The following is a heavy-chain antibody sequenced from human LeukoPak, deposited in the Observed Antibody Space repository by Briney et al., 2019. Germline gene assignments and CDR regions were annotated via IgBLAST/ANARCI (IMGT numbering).Heavy chain of an antibody. D-gene: IGHD6-13*01. CDR2: ISWNSGSI. V-gene: IGHV3-9*01. J-gene: IGHJ3*01. Sequence: GGSLRLSCAASGFTFDDYAMHWVRQAPGKGLEWVSGISWNSGSIGYADSVKGRFTISRDNAKNSLYLQMNSLRAEDTALYYCAKDIGAAAGFGMDVWGQGTMATVSS. CDR3: AKDIGAAAGFGMDV. CDR1: GFTFDDYA.